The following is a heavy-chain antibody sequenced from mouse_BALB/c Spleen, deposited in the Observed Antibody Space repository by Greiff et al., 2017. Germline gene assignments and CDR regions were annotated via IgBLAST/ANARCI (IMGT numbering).Heavy chain of an antibody. V-gene: IGHV5-6-5*01. CDR3: ARGGITSWFAC. CDR1: GFTFSSYA. Sequence: EVMLVESGGGLVKPGGSLKLSCAASGFTFSSYAMSWVRQTPEKRLEWVASISSGGSTYYPDSVKGRFTISRDNARNILYLQMSSLRSEDTAMYYCARGGITSWFACWGQGTLVTVSA. D-gene: IGHD2-4*01. J-gene: IGHJ3*01. CDR2: ISSGGST.